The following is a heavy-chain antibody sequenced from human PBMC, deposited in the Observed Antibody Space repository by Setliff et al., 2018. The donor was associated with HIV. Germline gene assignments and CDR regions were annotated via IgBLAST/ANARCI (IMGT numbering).Heavy chain of an antibody. CDR1: GDSIFTSTYY. CDR3: ARLGRPYSGQGWVDP. CDR2: IYYSGNT. J-gene: IGHJ5*02. Sequence: SETLSLTCSVSGDSIFTSTYYWGWIRQPPGKRLEWIGSIYYSGNTYYNPSLKSRVTISVDTSKNQFFLNLSSVTATDSAVYYCARLGRPYSGQGWVDPWGQGTLVTV. V-gene: IGHV4-39*01. D-gene: IGHD5-12*01.